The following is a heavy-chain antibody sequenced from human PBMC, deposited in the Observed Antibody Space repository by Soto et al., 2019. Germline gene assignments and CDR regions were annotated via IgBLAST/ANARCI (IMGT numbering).Heavy chain of an antibody. D-gene: IGHD6-13*01. CDR3: ARSLGPGIAAAGTTSFDY. CDR2: ISAYNGNT. V-gene: IGHV1-18*01. J-gene: IGHJ4*02. CDR1: GYTFTSYG. Sequence: ASVKVSCKASGYTFTSYGISWVRQAPGQGLEWMGWISAYNGNTNYAQKLQGRVTMTTDTSTSTAYMELRSLRSDDTAVYYCARSLGPGIAAAGTTSFDYWGQGTLDTVSS.